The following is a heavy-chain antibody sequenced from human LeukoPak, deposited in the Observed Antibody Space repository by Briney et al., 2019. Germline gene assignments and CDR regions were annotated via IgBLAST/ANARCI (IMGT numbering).Heavy chain of an antibody. V-gene: IGHV3-53*04. CDR3: ARSSGGLAGY. CDR2: MYTGGST. Sequence: GGSLRLSCAASGLTVSSNYMSWVRQAPGKGLEWVSIMYTGGSTYYADSVKGRFTISRHNSKNILYLQMNGLRAEDTAVYYCARSSGGLAGYWGQGTLVTVSS. J-gene: IGHJ4*02. CDR1: GLTVSSNY. D-gene: IGHD6-13*01.